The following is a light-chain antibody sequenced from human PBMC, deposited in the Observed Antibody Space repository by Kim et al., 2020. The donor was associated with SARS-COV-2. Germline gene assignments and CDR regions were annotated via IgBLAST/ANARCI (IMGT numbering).Light chain of an antibody. V-gene: IGLV3-19*01. Sequence: LGQTVRITCQGGSLRSYYASWYQQKPGQAPVLVIYGKNNRPSGIPDRFSGSSSGNTASLTITGAQAEDEADYYCNSRDSSGNHWVFGGGTQLTVL. CDR3: NSRDSSGNHWV. CDR2: GKN. J-gene: IGLJ3*02. CDR1: SLRSYY.